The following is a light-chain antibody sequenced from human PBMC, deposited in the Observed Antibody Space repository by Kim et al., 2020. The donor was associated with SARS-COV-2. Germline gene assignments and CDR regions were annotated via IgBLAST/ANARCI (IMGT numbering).Light chain of an antibody. Sequence: ASVGHRVTITCRASQSISSWLAWYQQKPGQAPKLLIYDASSLESGVPSRFSGSGSGTEFTLTISSLQPDDFATYYCQQYNSYSGTFGQGTKVDIK. CDR1: QSISSW. V-gene: IGKV1-5*01. J-gene: IGKJ1*01. CDR2: DAS. CDR3: QQYNSYSGT.